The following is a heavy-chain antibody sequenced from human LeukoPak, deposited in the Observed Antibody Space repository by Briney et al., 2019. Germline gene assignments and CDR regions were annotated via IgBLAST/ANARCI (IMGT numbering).Heavy chain of an antibody. J-gene: IGHJ5*02. CDR1: GYRFSDYW. CDR3: ARLLKARRFVVVPAARGGWFDP. CDR2: IYPHDSDT. Sequence: PGESLKISCKGSGYRFSDYWIGWVRQMPGKGLEWMGIIYPHDSDTRYSPSFQGQVTVSADKSISTAYLQWSSLKASDTAMYYCARLLKARRFVVVPAARGGWFDPWGQGTLVTVSS. V-gene: IGHV5-51*01. D-gene: IGHD2-2*01.